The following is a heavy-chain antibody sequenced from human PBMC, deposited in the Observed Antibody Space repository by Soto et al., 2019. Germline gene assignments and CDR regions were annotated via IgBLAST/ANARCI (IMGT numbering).Heavy chain of an antibody. D-gene: IGHD2-2*01. Sequence: GASVKVSCKASGGTFSSYTISWVRQAPGQGLEWMGRIIPILGIANYAQKFQGRVTITADKSTSTAYMELSSLRSEDTAVYYCATLLGYCSSTSCYGYWGQGTLVTVSS. V-gene: IGHV1-69*02. J-gene: IGHJ4*02. CDR1: GGTFSSYT. CDR2: IIPILGIA. CDR3: ATLLGYCSSTSCYGY.